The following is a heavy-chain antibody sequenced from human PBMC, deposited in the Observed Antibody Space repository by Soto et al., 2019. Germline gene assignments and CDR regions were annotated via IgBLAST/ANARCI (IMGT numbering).Heavy chain of an antibody. Sequence: QLVESGGGVVQPGTSLRLSCVASGFTLSSYGMHWVRQAPGKGLEWVAAISYDGDDQYYGDSVRGRFTISRDNSESTVYLQMNSLRADDTGVYYCAKEWVHIAVAAITGGGDFHIWGRGTMVAVSS. CDR2: ISYDGDDQ. CDR3: AKEWVHIAVAAITGGGDFHI. V-gene: IGHV3-30*18. D-gene: IGHD6-19*01. J-gene: IGHJ3*02. CDR1: GFTLSSYG.